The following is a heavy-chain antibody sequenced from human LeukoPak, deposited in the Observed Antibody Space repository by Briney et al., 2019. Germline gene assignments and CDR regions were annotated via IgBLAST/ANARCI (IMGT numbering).Heavy chain of an antibody. J-gene: IGHJ4*02. V-gene: IGHV1-8*01. CDR3: ARAYYHCSSTSCYLGY. D-gene: IGHD2-2*01. CDR1: GYTFTSYD. CDR2: MNPNSGNT. Sequence: ASVKVSCKASGYTFTSYDINWVRQATGQGLEWMGWMNPNSGNTGYAQKFQGRVTMPRNTSISTAYMELSSLRSEDTAVYYCARAYYHCSSTSCYLGYWGQGTLVTVSS.